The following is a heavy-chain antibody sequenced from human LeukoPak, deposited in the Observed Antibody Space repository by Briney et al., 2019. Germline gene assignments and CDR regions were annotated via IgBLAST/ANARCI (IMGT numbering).Heavy chain of an antibody. CDR1: GYTFTSYY. V-gene: IGHV1-46*01. D-gene: IGHD3-10*01. CDR3: ARGGLLWFGEPPNWFDP. CDR2: INPSGGST. J-gene: IGHJ5*02. Sequence: ASVKVSCKASGYTFTSYYMHWVRQAPGQGLEWMGIINPSGGSTSYAQKFQGRVTMTRDTSTSTVYMELSSLRSEDTAVYYCARGGLLWFGEPPNWFDPWGQGTLVTVSS.